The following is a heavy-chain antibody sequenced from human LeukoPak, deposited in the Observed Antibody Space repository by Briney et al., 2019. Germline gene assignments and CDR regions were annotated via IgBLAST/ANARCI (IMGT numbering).Heavy chain of an antibody. CDR1: GGSISSYY. CDR2: IYYSGST. D-gene: IGHD6-19*01. J-gene: IGHJ4*02. Sequence: KPSETLSLTCTVSGGSISSYYWSWIRQPPGKGLEWTGYIYYSGSTNYNPSLKSRVTISVDTSKNQFSLKLSSVTAADTAVYYCAREDSSGCYDYWGQGTLVTVSS. CDR3: AREDSSGCYDY. V-gene: IGHV4-59*01.